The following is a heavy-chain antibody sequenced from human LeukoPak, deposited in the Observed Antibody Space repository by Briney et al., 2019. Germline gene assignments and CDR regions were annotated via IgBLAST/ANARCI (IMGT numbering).Heavy chain of an antibody. CDR1: GYSISSGYY. D-gene: IGHD3-10*01. J-gene: IGHJ4*02. V-gene: IGHV4-38-2*02. CDR3: ARTRALTVRGVINRRAYYFDY. CDR2: IYHSGNS. Sequence: SETLSLTCSVSGYSISSGYYWGWIRQSPGKGLEWIGIIYHSGNSYYSPSLKSRVTISVDTSKNQFSLKLSSVTAADTAVYYCARTRALTVRGVINRRAYYFDYWGQGTLVTVSP.